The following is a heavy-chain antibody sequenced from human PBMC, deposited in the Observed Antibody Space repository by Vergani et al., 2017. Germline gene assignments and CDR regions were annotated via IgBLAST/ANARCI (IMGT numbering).Heavy chain of an antibody. Sequence: QVQLVESGGGLVKPGGSLRLSCAASGFTVSDYYMSWIRQAPGKGLEWVSYISSSSSYIYYADSVKGRFTISRDNAKNSLYLQMNSLRAEDTAVYYCARDEEDSSGYYFSDYYYYMDVWGKGTTVTVSS. D-gene: IGHD3-22*01. CDR1: GFTVSDYY. V-gene: IGHV3-11*06. CDR3: ARDEEDSSGYYFSDYYYYMDV. J-gene: IGHJ6*03. CDR2: ISSSSSYI.